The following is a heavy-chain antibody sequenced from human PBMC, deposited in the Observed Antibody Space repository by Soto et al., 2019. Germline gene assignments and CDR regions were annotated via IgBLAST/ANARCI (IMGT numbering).Heavy chain of an antibody. J-gene: IGHJ5*02. CDR2: IGPESGAT. Sequence: GASVKVSCKASGYTFTGHYIHWVRQAPEQGPEWMGEIGPESGATRYAQKFQGRVTMTRDMSINTVYMELNNLSPDDTAVYYCARGQQLVRNWFDPWGQGTMVTVSS. V-gene: IGHV1-2*02. D-gene: IGHD6-13*01. CDR1: GYTFTGHY. CDR3: ARGQQLVRNWFDP.